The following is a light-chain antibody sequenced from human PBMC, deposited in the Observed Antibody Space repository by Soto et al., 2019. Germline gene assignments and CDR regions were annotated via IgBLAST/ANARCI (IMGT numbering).Light chain of an antibody. CDR2: GAS. CDR3: QQRSNWRT. V-gene: IGKV3D-20*02. Sequence: EIVLTQSPGTLSLSPGERATLSCRASQSVSNSDLAWYQQKPGQAPRLLIYGASSRATGIPDRFSGSGSGTDFTLTISSLEPEDFAVYYCQQRSNWRTFGQGTRLEIK. J-gene: IGKJ5*01. CDR1: QSVSNSD.